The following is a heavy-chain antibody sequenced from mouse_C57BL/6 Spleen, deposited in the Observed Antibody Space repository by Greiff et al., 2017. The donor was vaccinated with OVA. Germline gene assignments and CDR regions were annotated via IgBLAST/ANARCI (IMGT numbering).Heavy chain of an antibody. V-gene: IGHV5-16*01. J-gene: IGHJ2*01. D-gene: IGHD4-1*01. CDR1: GFTFSDYY. CDR2: INYDGSST. CDR3: ARVLGLYFDY. Sequence: EVKVVESEGGLVQPGSSMKLSCTASGFTFSDYYMAWVRQVPEKGLEWVANINYDGSSTYYLDSLKSRFIISRDNAKNILYLQMSSLKSEDTATYYCARVLGLYFDYWGQGTTLTVSS.